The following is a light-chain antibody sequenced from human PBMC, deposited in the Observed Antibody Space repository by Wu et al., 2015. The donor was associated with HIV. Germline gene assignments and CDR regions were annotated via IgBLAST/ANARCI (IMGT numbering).Light chain of an antibody. CDR2: ATS. Sequence: EIVMTQSPATLSLSPGERATLSCRASQDVGNYVAWYQQKPGQAPRLLISATSIRASGIPARFIGRGSGTEFALTIDSLQSEDFAIYFCQQYEHWPPLTFGGGTTVEI. CDR3: QQYEHWPPLT. V-gene: IGKV3-15*01. CDR1: QDVGNY. J-gene: IGKJ4*01.